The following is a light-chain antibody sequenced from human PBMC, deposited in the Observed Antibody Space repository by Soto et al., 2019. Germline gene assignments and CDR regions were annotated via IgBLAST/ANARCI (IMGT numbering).Light chain of an antibody. CDR1: QSVTSSF. Sequence: EIVLTQSPGTLSLSPGEGATLSCRASQSVTSSFLAWYQQKPGQAPRLLIYGASNRATGIPDRFSGSESGTDFTVTISRLEPEDFAVYYCQQYGSSVTCGGGTKV. CDR2: GAS. J-gene: IGKJ4*01. V-gene: IGKV3-20*01. CDR3: QQYGSSVT.